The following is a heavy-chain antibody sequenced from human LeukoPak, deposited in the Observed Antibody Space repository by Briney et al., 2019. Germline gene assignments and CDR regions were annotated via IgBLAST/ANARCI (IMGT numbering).Heavy chain of an antibody. Sequence: PSETLSLTCTVSGGSISSGDYYWSWIRQPPGKGLEWIGYIYYSGSTYYNPSLKSRVTISVDTSKNQFSLKLSSVTAADTAVYYCARQHDSYYYYYIDVWGSGTTVTVSS. CDR3: ARQHDSYYYYYIDV. CDR2: IYYSGST. CDR1: GGSISSGDYY. J-gene: IGHJ6*03. V-gene: IGHV4-30-4*08.